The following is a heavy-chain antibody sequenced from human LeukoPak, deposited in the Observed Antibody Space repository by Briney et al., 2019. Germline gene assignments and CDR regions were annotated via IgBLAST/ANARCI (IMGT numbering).Heavy chain of an antibody. CDR3: ARGTVTGTDAFDI. V-gene: IGHV3-23*01. CDR1: GFTFSTYA. J-gene: IGHJ3*02. Sequence: SGGSLRLSCAASGFTFSTYAMSWVRQAPGRGLEWVSSIIDSGGATYYADSVKGRFTISRDNSKNTLYLQMNSLRAEDTAVYYCARGTVTGTDAFDIWGQGTMVTVSS. CDR2: IIDSGGAT. D-gene: IGHD6-19*01.